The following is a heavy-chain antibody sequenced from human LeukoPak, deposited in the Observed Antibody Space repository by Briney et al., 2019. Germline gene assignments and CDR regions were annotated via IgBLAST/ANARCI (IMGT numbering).Heavy chain of an antibody. J-gene: IGHJ5*02. D-gene: IGHD6-19*01. CDR2: IIPLYGTA. CDR3: ARLDGSGWAGCFDH. V-gene: IGHV1-69*13. CDR1: GGTFRCYA. Sequence: SVKVSCKASGGTFRCYAICWVRQAPEQGLEWMGVIIPLYGTANYAQKFQDRLTITADESTTTAYMQLSSLTADDTAVYYCARLDGSGWAGCFDHWGQGSLVTVSS.